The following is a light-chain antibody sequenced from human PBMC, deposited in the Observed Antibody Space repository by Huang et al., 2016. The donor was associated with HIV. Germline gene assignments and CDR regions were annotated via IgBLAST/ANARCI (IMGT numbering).Light chain of an antibody. Sequence: DIQMTQSPSSLSASVGVRVTITCRASQSIRKYLNWYQQKPGKAPKLLIYGASSLQSGVPSRFSGSESGTDFTLTISSLQPEDFATYYCQQSYSTLLFTFGPGTKVDI. CDR3: QQSYSTLLFT. CDR2: GAS. V-gene: IGKV1-39*01. J-gene: IGKJ3*01. CDR1: QSIRKY.